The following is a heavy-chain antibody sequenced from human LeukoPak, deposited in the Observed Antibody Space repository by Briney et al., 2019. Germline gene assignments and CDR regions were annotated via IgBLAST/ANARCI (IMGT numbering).Heavy chain of an antibody. Sequence: SETLSLTCAVSVGSISSGGYSWSWIRQPPGKGLEWIGYIYHSGSTYYNPSLKSRVTISVDRSKNQFSLKLSSVTAADTAVYYCARYNWNDVQALFDYWGQGTLVTVSS. CDR1: VGSISSGGYS. J-gene: IGHJ4*02. V-gene: IGHV4-30-2*01. D-gene: IGHD1-1*01. CDR2: IYHSGST. CDR3: ARYNWNDVQALFDY.